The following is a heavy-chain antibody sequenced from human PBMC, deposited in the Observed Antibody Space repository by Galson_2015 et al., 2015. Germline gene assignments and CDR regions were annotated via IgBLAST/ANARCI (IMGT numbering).Heavy chain of an antibody. D-gene: IGHD6-19*01. CDR2: IIPIFGTA. J-gene: IGHJ4*02. V-gene: IGHV1-69*05. Sequence: SVKVSCKASGLTFSSYAISWVRQAPGQGLEWMGGIIPIFGTANYAQKFQGRVTITTDESTSTAYMELSSLRSEDTAVYYCARDPGVAVAAGDYWGQGTRAPVSS. CDR3: ARDPGVAVAAGDY. CDR1: GLTFSSYA.